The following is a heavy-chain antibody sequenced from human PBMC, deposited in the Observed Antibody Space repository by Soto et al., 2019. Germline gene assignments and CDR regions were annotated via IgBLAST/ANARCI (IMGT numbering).Heavy chain of an antibody. CDR2: VNNDGSST. Sequence: EVQLVESGGGLVQPGGSLRLSCAASGFSLSIYWMYWVRQAPGKGLVWVSRVNNDGSSTSYADSVKGRFTISRDNAKNTVYRQMHSLRAEDTAVYYCARGVIGDYGMDGWGQGTTVTVSS. D-gene: IGHD7-27*01. J-gene: IGHJ6*02. CDR1: GFSLSIYW. V-gene: IGHV3-74*01. CDR3: ARGVIGDYGMDG.